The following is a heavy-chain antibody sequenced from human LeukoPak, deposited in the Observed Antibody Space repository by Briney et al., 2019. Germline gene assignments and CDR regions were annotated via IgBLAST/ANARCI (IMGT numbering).Heavy chain of an antibody. Sequence: PGGSLRLSCAASGFTFSNYAMTWVRQAPGKGLEWVSVISGSGSNTDYADSVKGRFTISRDNAKNTLNLQMNSLRAEDTAVYYCARDPRGGTLDYWGQGALVTVSS. CDR3: ARDPRGGTLDY. CDR1: GFTFSNYA. J-gene: IGHJ4*02. V-gene: IGHV3-23*01. D-gene: IGHD3-10*01. CDR2: ISGSGSNT.